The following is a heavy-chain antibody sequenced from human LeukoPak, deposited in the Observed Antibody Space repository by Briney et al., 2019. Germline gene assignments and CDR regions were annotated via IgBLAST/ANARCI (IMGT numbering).Heavy chain of an antibody. D-gene: IGHD5-12*01. CDR2: INPNSGGT. CDR3: AREGSGYPY. Sequence: GPSVKVSCKASVYTFTGYYMHWVRQAPGQGLEWMGWINPNSGGTNYAQKFQGRVTMTRDTSISTAYMEVSRLTSDDMVVFYCAREGSGYPYWGQGTLVTVSS. J-gene: IGHJ4*02. V-gene: IGHV1-2*02. CDR1: VYTFTGYY.